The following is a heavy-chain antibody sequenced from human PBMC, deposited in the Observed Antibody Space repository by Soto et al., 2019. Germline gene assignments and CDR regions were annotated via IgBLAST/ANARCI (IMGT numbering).Heavy chain of an antibody. Sequence: PGGSLRLSCGASGFTFSSYAMSWVRQAPGKGLEWVSAISGGGGSTDYADSVKGRFTISRDNAKNTLYLQMNSLRVEDTAVYYCARDRPDISNPTDHPMFDYWGQGTQVTVSS. CDR3: ARDRPDISNPTDHPMFDY. D-gene: IGHD6-6*01. V-gene: IGHV3-23*01. CDR2: ISGGGGST. CDR1: GFTFSSYA. J-gene: IGHJ4*02.